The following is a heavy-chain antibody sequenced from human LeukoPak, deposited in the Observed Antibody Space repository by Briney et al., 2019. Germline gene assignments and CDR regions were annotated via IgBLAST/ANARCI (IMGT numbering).Heavy chain of an antibody. J-gene: IGHJ5*02. V-gene: IGHV1-18*01. Sequence: ASVKVSCKASGYTFTSYGISWVRQAPGQGLEWMGWISAYNGNTNYAQKLQGRVTMTTDTSTSTAHMELRSLRSDDTAVYYCARLVVAGTGYNWFDPWGQGTLVTVSS. CDR2: ISAYNGNT. D-gene: IGHD6-19*01. CDR1: GYTFTSYG. CDR3: ARLVVAGTGYNWFDP.